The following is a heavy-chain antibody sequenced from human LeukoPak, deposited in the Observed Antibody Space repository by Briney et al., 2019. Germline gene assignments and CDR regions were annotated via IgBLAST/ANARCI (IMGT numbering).Heavy chain of an antibody. V-gene: IGHV3-30*18. CDR3: AKDGSGSYYGYFDY. CDR1: GFPFSRYG. Sequence: GGSLRLSCAASGFPFSRYGMHWVRQAPGKGLEWVAVISYDGSDKYYADSVKGRFTISRDNSKNTLYLQMNSLRAEDTAVYYFAKDGSGSYYGYFDYWGQGTLVTVSS. CDR2: ISYDGSDK. D-gene: IGHD1-26*01. J-gene: IGHJ4*02.